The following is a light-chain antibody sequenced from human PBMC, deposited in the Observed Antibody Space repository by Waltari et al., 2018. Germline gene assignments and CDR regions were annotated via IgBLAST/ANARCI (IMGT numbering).Light chain of an antibody. V-gene: IGLV2-11*01. CDR1: NSDFDTYKY. Sequence: QFVLTQPRSVSGSPGQSVTISCTGTNSDFDTYKYVSWYQHHPGKAPKRLIYDVFKRPSRVPDRFSGSKAGNTASLTISGLQAEDEADYYCCSFAGSYNFGVFGGGTKLTVL. CDR2: DVF. J-gene: IGLJ3*02. CDR3: CSFAGSYNFGV.